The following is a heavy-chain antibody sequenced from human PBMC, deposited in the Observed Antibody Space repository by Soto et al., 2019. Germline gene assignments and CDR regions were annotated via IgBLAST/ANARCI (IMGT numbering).Heavy chain of an antibody. CDR2: FFIGGNT. D-gene: IGHD3-10*01. J-gene: IGHJ4*02. CDR3: ARHWGPMYYYGSGSYQPYFDY. Sequence: SSETLSLTCTVSGGSISSSTYYWGWMRQPPGKGLEWIASFFIGGNTYYNPSLKSRVTISVDTSKNQFSLKLSSVTAADTAVYYCARHWGPMYYYGSGSYQPYFDYWGQGTLVTVSS. V-gene: IGHV4-39*01. CDR1: GGSISSSTYY.